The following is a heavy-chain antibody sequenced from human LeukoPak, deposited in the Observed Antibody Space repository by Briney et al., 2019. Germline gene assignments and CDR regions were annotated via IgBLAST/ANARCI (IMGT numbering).Heavy chain of an antibody. CDR1: GYTFTSYG. V-gene: IGHV1-18*01. J-gene: IGHJ4*02. CDR3: ARAIFPIVATSPIDY. Sequence: ASVKVSCKASGYTFTSYGISWVRQAPGQGLEWMGWISAYNGNTNYAQKLQGRVTMTTDTSTSTAYMELRSLRSDDTAVYYCARAIFPIVATSPIDYWGQGTLVTVSP. CDR2: ISAYNGNT. D-gene: IGHD5-12*01.